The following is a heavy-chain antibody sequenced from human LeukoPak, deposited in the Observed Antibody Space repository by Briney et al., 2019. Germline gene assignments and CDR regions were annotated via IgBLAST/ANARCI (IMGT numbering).Heavy chain of an antibody. V-gene: IGHV2-70*11. CDR1: GFSLRTSGMC. D-gene: IGHD4-17*01. CDR2: IDWDDDK. CDR3: ARLTTVTTPYAFDI. J-gene: IGHJ3*02. Sequence: SGPTLVNPTQTLTLTCTFSGFSLRTSGMCVSWIRQPPGKALEWLARIDWDDDKYYSTSLKTRLTISKDTSKNQVVLTMTNMDPVDTATYYCARLTTVTTPYAFDIWGQGTMVTVSS.